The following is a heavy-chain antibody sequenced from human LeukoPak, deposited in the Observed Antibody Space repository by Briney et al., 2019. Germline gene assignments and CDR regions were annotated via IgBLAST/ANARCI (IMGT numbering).Heavy chain of an antibody. D-gene: IGHD1-26*01. CDR1: GFSVSSNY. CDR2: ISSSSDYI. Sequence: GGSLRLSCAASGFSVSSNYMNWVRQAPGKGLEWVSSISSSSDYIYYADSVKGRFTISRDNAKNSLYLQMNSLRDDDMALYYCARGNSGSYSQDWFDPWGQGTLVTVSS. J-gene: IGHJ5*02. CDR3: ARGNSGSYSQDWFDP. V-gene: IGHV3-21*04.